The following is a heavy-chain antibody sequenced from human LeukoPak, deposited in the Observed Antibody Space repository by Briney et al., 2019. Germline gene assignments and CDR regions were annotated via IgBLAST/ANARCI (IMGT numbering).Heavy chain of an antibody. V-gene: IGHV3-30*02. CDR1: GFTFCTYS. D-gene: IGHD6-19*01. CDR3: AKDHSVAGDYYYYMDV. CDR2: IRYDGNNK. Sequence: GGSLRLSCEASGFTFCTYSKNRVRQAPGQGLEWVAFIRYDGNNKYYADSVKGRFTISRDNSKNTLYLQMNSLRAEDTAVYYCAKDHSVAGDYYYYMDVWGKGTTVTMSS. J-gene: IGHJ6*03.